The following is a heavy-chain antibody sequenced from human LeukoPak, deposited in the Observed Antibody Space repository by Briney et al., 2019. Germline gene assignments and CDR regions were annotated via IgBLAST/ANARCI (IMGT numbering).Heavy chain of an antibody. CDR3: ARVPYFIGSGVWFDP. D-gene: IGHD3-10*01. J-gene: IGHJ5*02. V-gene: IGHV1-46*01. Sequence: ASVKVSCKASGYTFTSYHMHWVRQAPGQGLEWMGIINPSSGSASNAQKFQGRVTMTRDMSTSTVYMELSSLRSEDTAVYYCARVPYFIGSGVWFDPWGQGTLVTVSS. CDR1: GYTFTSYH. CDR2: INPSSGSA.